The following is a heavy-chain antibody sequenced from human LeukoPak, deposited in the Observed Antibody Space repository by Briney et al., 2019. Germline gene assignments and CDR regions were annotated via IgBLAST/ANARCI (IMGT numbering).Heavy chain of an antibody. J-gene: IGHJ4*02. CDR1: GGSISSGGYY. CDR3: ARVSAGPDDYGGNAAFDY. V-gene: IGHV4-31*03. D-gene: IGHD4-23*01. CDR2: IYYSGST. Sequence: PSQTLSLTCTVSGGSISSGGYYWSWIRQHPGKGLEWIGYIYYSGSTYYNPSLKRRVTISVDTSKNQFSLKLSSVTAADTAVYYCARVSAGPDDYGGNAAFDYWGQGTLVTVSS.